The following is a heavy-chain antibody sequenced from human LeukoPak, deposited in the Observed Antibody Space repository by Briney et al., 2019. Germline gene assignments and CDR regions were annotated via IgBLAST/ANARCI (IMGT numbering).Heavy chain of an antibody. D-gene: IGHD6-6*01. V-gene: IGHV3-53*01. Sequence: GGSLRLSCAASGFTVSSNYMSWVRQAPGKGLEWVSVIYSGGSTYYADSVKGRFTISRDNSKNTLYLQMNSPRAEDTAVYYCARDSSSSYYYYYMDVWGKGTTVTVSS. J-gene: IGHJ6*03. CDR3: ARDSSSSYYYYYMDV. CDR1: GFTVSSNY. CDR2: IYSGGST.